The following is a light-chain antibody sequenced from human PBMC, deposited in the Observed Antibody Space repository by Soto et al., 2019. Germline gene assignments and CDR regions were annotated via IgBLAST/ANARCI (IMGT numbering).Light chain of an antibody. Sequence: QSVLTQPPSVSGAPGQRVTVSCTGSNSDIGTTYGVHWYQHLPGAAPKLLIFADSNRPSGVPDRFSASKSGTSASLAITGLQADDEADYYCQSYDTSLSAYVFGTGTKLTVL. V-gene: IGLV1-40*01. CDR3: QSYDTSLSAYV. CDR2: ADS. CDR1: NSDIGTTYG. J-gene: IGLJ1*01.